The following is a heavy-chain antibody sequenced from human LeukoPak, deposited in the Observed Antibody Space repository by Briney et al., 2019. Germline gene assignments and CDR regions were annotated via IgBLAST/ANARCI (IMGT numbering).Heavy chain of an antibody. V-gene: IGHV1-69*02. D-gene: IGHD5-24*01. CDR2: IIPILGIA. CDR3: ARVPNYSYYYYYMDV. J-gene: IGHJ6*03. Sequence: SVKVSCKASGGTFSSYTISWVRQAPGQGLEWMGRIIPILGIANYAQKFQGRVTITADKSTSTAYMELSSLRSEDTAVYYCARVPNYSYYYYYMDVWGKGTTVTVSS. CDR1: GGTFSSYT.